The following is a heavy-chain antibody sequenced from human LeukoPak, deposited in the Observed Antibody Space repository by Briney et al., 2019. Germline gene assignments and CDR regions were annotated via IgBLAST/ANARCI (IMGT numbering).Heavy chain of an antibody. CDR1: GFTFSSYS. Sequence: PWGVLRLSCAASGFTFSSYSMNWVRQAPGKGLEWVSSISSSSSYIYYADSVKGRFTISRDNAKNSLYLQMNSLRAEDTAVYYCARVHYFYGGNSEVYFDYWGQGTLVTVSS. V-gene: IGHV3-21*01. D-gene: IGHD4-23*01. J-gene: IGHJ4*02. CDR3: ARVHYFYGGNSEVYFDY. CDR2: ISSSSSYI.